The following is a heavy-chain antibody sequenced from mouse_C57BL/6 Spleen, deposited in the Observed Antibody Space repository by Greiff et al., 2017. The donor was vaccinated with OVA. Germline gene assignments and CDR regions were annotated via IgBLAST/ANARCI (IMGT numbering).Heavy chain of an antibody. CDR2: IYPRSGNT. CDR3: ARDYGNSWFAD. CDR1: GYTFTSYG. D-gene: IGHD2-1*01. V-gene: IGHV1-81*01. Sequence: QVQLQQSGAELARPGASVKLSCKASGYTFTSYGISWVKQRTGQGLEWIGEIYPRSGNTYYNEKFQGKATLTADKSSSTAYMELRSLTSEDSAVYFCARDYGNSWFADWGQGTLVTVSA. J-gene: IGHJ3*01.